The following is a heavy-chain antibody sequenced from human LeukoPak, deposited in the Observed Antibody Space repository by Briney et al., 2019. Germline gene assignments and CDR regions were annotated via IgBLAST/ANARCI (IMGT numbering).Heavy chain of an antibody. D-gene: IGHD2-2*01. CDR3: TTALGYQLLSEYFQH. CDR1: GFTFSNYW. J-gene: IGHJ1*01. V-gene: IGHV3-49*04. CDR2: IRSKAYGGTT. Sequence: GGSLRLSCAASGFTFSNYWMSWVRQAPGKGLEWVGFIRSKAYGGTTEYAASVKGRFTISRDDSKSIAYLQMNSLKTEDTAVYYCTTALGYQLLSEYFQHWGQGTLVTVSS.